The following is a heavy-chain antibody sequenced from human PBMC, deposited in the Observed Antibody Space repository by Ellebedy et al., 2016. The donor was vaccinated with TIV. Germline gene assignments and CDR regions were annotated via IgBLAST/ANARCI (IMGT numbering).Heavy chain of an antibody. J-gene: IGHJ3*02. V-gene: IGHV3-7*01. CDR2: IKQDGSEK. Sequence: GGSLRLXXAASGFTFSSYWMSWVRQAPGKGLEWVANIKQDGSEKYYVDSVKGRFTISRDNAKNSLYLQMNSLRAEDTAVYYCARDGILYGLDAFDIWGQGTMVTVSS. CDR3: ARDGILYGLDAFDI. CDR1: GFTFSSYW. D-gene: IGHD2-8*01.